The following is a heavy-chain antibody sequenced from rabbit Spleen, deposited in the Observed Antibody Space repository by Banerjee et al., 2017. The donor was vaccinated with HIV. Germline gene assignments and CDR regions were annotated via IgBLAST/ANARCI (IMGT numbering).Heavy chain of an antibody. Sequence: QSLEESGGDLVQPGASLTLTCTASGLSLSSTYWICWVRQAPGKGLEGIACIYVGSSGSTYYASWAKGRFTISKASSTTVTLQMTSLTAADTATYFGARSRYYDYDYSGHDVAIPNNLWGPGTLVTVS. V-gene: IGHV1S40*01. CDR2: IYVGSSGST. D-gene: IGHD6-1*01. CDR1: GLSLSSTYW. J-gene: IGHJ4*01. CDR3: ARSRYYDYDYSGHDVAIPNNL.